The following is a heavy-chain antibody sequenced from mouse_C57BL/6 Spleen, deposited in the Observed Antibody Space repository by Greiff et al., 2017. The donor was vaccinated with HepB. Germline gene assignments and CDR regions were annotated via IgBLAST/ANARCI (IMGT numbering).Heavy chain of an antibody. V-gene: IGHV1-80*01. CDR2: IYPGDGDT. Sequence: VKLMESGAELVKPGASVKISCKASGYAFSSYWMNWVKQRPGKGLEWIGQIYPGDGDTNYNGKFKGKATLTADKSSSTAYMQLSSLTSEDSAVYFCARLDYYGSSGDYWGQGTTLTVSS. D-gene: IGHD1-1*01. CDR3: ARLDYYGSSGDY. J-gene: IGHJ2*01. CDR1: GYAFSSYW.